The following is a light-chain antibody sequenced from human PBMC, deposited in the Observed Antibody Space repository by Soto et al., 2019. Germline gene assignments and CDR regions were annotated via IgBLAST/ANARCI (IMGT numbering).Light chain of an antibody. Sequence: QSSLTKPPSAQGCTGHSVRISCTGTRSDEGGHNDVSWYQQHPGNARKLMINVARKRTSGVPDSVSGSESGNTASMTVSGLQAEEEADYSGSAYAGSNIFVFETGTKVTVL. CDR2: VAR. CDR1: RSDEGGHND. CDR3: SAYAGSNIFV. J-gene: IGLJ1*01. V-gene: IGLV2-8*01.